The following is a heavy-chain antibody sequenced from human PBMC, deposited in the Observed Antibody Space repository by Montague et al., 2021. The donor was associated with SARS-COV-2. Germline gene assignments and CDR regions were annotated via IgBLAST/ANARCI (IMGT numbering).Heavy chain of an antibody. CDR1: GGSISSGTYH. J-gene: IGHJ3*02. CDR3: ARVPPDYYDSSGFCSGAFDI. V-gene: IGHV4-61*02. Sequence: TLSLTCTVSGGSISSGTYHWSWIRQPAGKGLEWIGSISTSGSTNYNPSLKTRVNISVDTSKNHFSLTLSSVTAADTAVYYCARVPPDYYDSSGFCSGAFDIWGQGTMVTVSS. CDR2: ISTSGST. D-gene: IGHD3-22*01.